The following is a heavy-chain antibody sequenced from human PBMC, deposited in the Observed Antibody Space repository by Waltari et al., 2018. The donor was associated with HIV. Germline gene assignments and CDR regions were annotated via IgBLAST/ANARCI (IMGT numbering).Heavy chain of an antibody. J-gene: IGHJ4*02. CDR1: GGSISSGSYY. D-gene: IGHD3-3*01. V-gene: IGHV4-61*02. CDR2: IYTSGST. Sequence: QVQLQESGPGLVKPSQTLSLTCTVSGGSISSGSYYWSWIRQPAGKGLEWIGRIYTSGSTNYNPSLKSRVTISVDTSKNQFSLKLSSVTAADTAVYYCAGGMIFGVVTRSYWGQGTLVTVSS. CDR3: AGGMIFGVVTRSY.